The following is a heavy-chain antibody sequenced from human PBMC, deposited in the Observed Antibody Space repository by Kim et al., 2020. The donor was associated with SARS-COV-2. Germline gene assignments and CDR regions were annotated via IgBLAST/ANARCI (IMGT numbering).Heavy chain of an antibody. D-gene: IGHD3-3*01. J-gene: IGHJ4*02. CDR2: IKQDGSEK. CDR1: GFTFSSYW. V-gene: IGHV3-7*01. Sequence: GGSLRLSCAASGFTFSSYWMSWVRQAPGKGLEWVANIKQDGSEKYYVDSVKGRFTISRDNAKNSLYLQMNSLRAEDTAVYYCARASSPLRFLEWLLRHFDYWGQGTLVTVSS. CDR3: ARASSPLRFLEWLLRHFDY.